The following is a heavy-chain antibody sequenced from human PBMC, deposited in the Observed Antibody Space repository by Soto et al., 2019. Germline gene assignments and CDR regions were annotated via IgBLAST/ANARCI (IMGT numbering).Heavy chain of an antibody. V-gene: IGHV2-5*02. CDR3: ARGLRYCSRTNCPNCFDP. Sequence: QITLKESGPTLVKPTQTLTLTCTFSAFCLCMTEVSVGWIRQPPGKALEWLALIYWDDDKRYSPSLKSRLTITKDTSKNQVVLTMTNMDPVDTGTYYCARGLRYCSRTNCPNCFDPWGQVTLVTVSS. CDR2: IYWDDDK. D-gene: IGHD2-2*01. J-gene: IGHJ5*02. CDR1: AFCLCMTEVS.